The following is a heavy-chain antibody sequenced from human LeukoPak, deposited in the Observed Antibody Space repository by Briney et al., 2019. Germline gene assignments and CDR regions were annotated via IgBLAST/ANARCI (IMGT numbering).Heavy chain of an antibody. V-gene: IGHV3-21*01. CDR3: ARQASSGYYFSLVLDY. D-gene: IGHD3-22*01. CDR2: ISSSSSYI. Sequence: PGGSLRLSCAASGFTFSSYSMNWVRQAPGKGLEWVSSISSSSSYIYYADSVKGRFTISRDNAKNSLYLQMISLRAEDTAVYYCARQASSGYYFSLVLDYWGQGTLVTVSS. CDR1: GFTFSSYS. J-gene: IGHJ4*02.